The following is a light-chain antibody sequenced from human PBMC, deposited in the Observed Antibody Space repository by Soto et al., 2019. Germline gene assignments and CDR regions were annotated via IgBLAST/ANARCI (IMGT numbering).Light chain of an antibody. Sequence: QSVLTQPPSASGSPGQSVTISCTGTSSDVGGYNYVSWYQQHPGKAPKLMIYEVSKRPSGVPDRFSGSKSANTASLTVSWLQAEDEADYYCSSYGGSNDFVFGTGTKVTVL. CDR1: SSDVGGYNY. V-gene: IGLV2-8*01. CDR3: SSYGGSNDFV. J-gene: IGLJ1*01. CDR2: EVS.